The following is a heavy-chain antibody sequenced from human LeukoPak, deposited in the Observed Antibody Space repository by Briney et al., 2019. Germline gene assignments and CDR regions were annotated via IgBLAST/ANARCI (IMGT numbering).Heavy chain of an antibody. D-gene: IGHD1-7*01. V-gene: IGHV3-30-3*01. CDR2: ISYDGSNK. J-gene: IGHJ4*02. CDR1: GFTFSSYA. CDR3: AKDWNYAAY. Sequence: GGSLRLSCAASGFTFSSYAMHWVRQAPGKGLEWVAVISYDGSNKYYADSVKGRFTISRDNSKNTLYLQMNSLRAEDTAVYYCAKDWNYAAYWGQGTLVTVSS.